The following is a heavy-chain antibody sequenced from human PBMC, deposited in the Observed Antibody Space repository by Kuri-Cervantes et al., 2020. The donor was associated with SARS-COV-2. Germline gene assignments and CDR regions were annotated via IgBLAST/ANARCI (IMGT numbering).Heavy chain of an antibody. Sequence: SETLSLTCAVYGGSFSGYYWSWIRQPPGKGLEWIGEINHSGSTNYNPSLKSRVTISVDTSKNQFSLKLSSVTAADTAVYYCARGRVYARRIYYYYYGMDVWAKGPRSPSP. V-gene: IGHV4-34*01. CDR2: INHSGST. D-gene: IGHD3-16*01. CDR1: GGSFSGYY. CDR3: ARGRVYARRIYYYYYGMDV. J-gene: IGHJ6*02.